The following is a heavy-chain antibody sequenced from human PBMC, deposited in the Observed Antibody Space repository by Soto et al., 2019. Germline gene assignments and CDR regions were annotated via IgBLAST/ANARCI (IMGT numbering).Heavy chain of an antibody. Sequence: HPGGSLRLSCAASGFTFSSYAMSWVRQAPGKGLEWVSAISGSGGSAYYVDSVKGRFTISRDNSKNTLYLQMNSLRAEDSAVYYCAKGNDYGSGSYPTNYFDYWGQGTLVTVSS. CDR2: ISGSGGSA. J-gene: IGHJ4*02. CDR3: AKGNDYGSGSYPTNYFDY. V-gene: IGHV3-23*01. D-gene: IGHD3-10*01. CDR1: GFTFSSYA.